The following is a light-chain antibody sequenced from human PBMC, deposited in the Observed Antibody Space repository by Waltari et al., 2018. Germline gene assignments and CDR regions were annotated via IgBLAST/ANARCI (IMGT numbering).Light chain of an antibody. CDR2: GQN. CDR3: HSRDTSSTRV. J-gene: IGLJ2*01. V-gene: IGLV3-19*01. Sequence: SSELTQDHAVSVALGQTVRITCQGDSLRRYYASWYQQRPGQAPILVLYGQNNRPSGIPDRFSGSISGNTASLTITGAQAEDEADYYCHSRDTSSTRVFGGGTRLTV. CDR1: SLRRYY.